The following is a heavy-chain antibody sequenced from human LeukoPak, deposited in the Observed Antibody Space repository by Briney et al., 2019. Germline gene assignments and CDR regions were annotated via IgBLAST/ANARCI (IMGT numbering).Heavy chain of an antibody. Sequence: SETLSLTCTVSGGSISSSSYYWGWIRQPPGKGLEWIGSIYHSGSAYYNPSLKSRVTISVDTSKNQFSLKLSSVTAADTAVYYCARQGPNSGYSSSWPQSDLDYWGQGTLVTVSS. CDR1: GGSISSSSYY. CDR3: ARQGPNSGYSSSWPQSDLDY. J-gene: IGHJ4*02. D-gene: IGHD6-13*01. CDR2: IYHSGSA. V-gene: IGHV4-39*01.